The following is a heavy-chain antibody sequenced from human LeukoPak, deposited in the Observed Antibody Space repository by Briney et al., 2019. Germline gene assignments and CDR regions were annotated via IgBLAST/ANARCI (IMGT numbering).Heavy chain of an antibody. V-gene: IGHV3-23*01. D-gene: IGHD1-26*01. CDR3: AKGIKWELPFDY. Sequence: GGSLRLSCVASGFTFSNFAMSWVRQAPGQGLDWVSAISIRGGSTYYAGSVKGRFTISRDNSKNTLYLQMNSLRAEDTALYYCAKGIKWELPFDYWGQGTLVTVSS. J-gene: IGHJ4*02. CDR2: ISIRGGST. CDR1: GFTFSNFA.